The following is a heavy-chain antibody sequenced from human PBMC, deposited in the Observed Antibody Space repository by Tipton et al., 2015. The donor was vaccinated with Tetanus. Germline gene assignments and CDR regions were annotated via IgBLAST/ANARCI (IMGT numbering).Heavy chain of an antibody. CDR1: GGSISSSSYY. CDR3: ARDNRVPLRFGELLEFYYYYGMDV. CDR2: IHYSGST. V-gene: IGHV4-39*07. J-gene: IGHJ6*02. D-gene: IGHD3-10*01. Sequence: TLSLTCTVSGGSISSSSYYWGWIRQPPGKGLEWIGTIHYSGSTYYNPSLKSRVTISVDTSKNQFSLKLSSVTAADTAVYYCARDNRVPLRFGELLEFYYYYGMDVWGQGTTVTVSS.